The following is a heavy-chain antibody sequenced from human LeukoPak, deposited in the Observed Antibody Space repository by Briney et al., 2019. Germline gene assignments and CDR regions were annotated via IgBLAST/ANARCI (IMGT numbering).Heavy chain of an antibody. V-gene: IGHV1-69*05. Sequence: ASVKVSCKASGGTFSSYAISWVRQAPGQGLEWMGGIIPIFGTANYAQKSQGRVTITTDESTSTAYMELSSLRSEDTAVYYCARVQGYCSSTSCYTWDYYYMDVWGKGTTVTVSS. CDR1: GGTFSSYA. CDR2: IIPIFGTA. CDR3: ARVQGYCSSTSCYTWDYYYMDV. D-gene: IGHD2-2*01. J-gene: IGHJ6*03.